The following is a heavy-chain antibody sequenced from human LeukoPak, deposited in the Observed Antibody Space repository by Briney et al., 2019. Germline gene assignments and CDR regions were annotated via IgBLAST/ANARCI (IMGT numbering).Heavy chain of an antibody. D-gene: IGHD1-26*01. V-gene: IGHV3-23*01. J-gene: IGHJ4*02. CDR1: GFIFSSYG. CDR2: SGSGGST. CDR3: AKRDYSGSYYFDY. Sequence: PGGSLRLSCAVSGFIFSSYGMSWVRQAPGKGLEWVSVSGSGGSTYYADSVKGRFTISRDNSKNTLYLQMNSLRAEDTAVYYCAKRDYSGSYYFDYWGQGTLVTVSS.